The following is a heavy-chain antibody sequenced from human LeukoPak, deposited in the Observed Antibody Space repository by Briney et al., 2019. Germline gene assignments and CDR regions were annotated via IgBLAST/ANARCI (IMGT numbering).Heavy chain of an antibody. Sequence: PGGSLRLSCAASGFTFSSYWMNWVRQAPGKGLEWVANIKQDGSEKYYVDSVKGRLTISRDNAKNSLYLHMNSLRAEDTAVYYCARGMSTGDYWGQGTLVTVSS. CDR2: IKQDGSEK. J-gene: IGHJ4*02. V-gene: IGHV3-7*04. D-gene: IGHD4-17*01. CDR1: GFTFSSYW. CDR3: ARGMSTGDY.